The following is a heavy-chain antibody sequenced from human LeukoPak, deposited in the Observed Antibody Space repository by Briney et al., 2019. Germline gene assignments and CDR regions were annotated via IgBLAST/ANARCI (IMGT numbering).Heavy chain of an antibody. J-gene: IGHJ4*02. D-gene: IGHD6-19*01. CDR2: ISGSGGST. CDR1: GLTFTFSTSG. V-gene: IGHV3-23*01. Sequence: GGSLRLSCAASGLTFTFSTSGIHWVRQAPGKGLEWVSTISGSGGSTSYADSAKGRFTISRDNSKNTLHLQMNSLRAEDTAVYHCAKDRGSGWGIDYWGQGTLVTVSS. CDR3: AKDRGSGWGIDY.